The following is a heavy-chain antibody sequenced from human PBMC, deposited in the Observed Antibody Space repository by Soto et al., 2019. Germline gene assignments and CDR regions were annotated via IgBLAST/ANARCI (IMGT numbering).Heavy chain of an antibody. D-gene: IGHD6-19*01. J-gene: IGHJ4*02. V-gene: IGHV3-9*01. CDR1: GFTFDDYA. Sequence: SLRLSCAASGFTFDDYAMHWVRQAPGKGLEWVSGISWNSGSIGYADSVKGRFTISRDNAKNSLYLQMNSLRAEDTALYYCAKPFKGFGYSSGWYRDYWGQGTLVTVSS. CDR3: AKPFKGFGYSSGWYRDY. CDR2: ISWNSGSI.